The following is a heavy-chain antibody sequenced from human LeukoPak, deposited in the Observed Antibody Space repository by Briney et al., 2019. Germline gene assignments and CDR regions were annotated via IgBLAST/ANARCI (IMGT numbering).Heavy chain of an antibody. CDR2: VYDNDIS. CDR1: GGSIRSYF. J-gene: IGHJ3*02. CDR3: ARGLVLATDDAFDI. D-gene: IGHD5-12*01. Sequence: SETLSLTCTVSGGSIRSYFWSWIRQSPGKGLEWTGYVYDNDISNFNPSLESRVTILVDRSKSQFSLKLRSVTAADTAVYYCARGLVLATDDAFDIWGPGTMVTVSS. V-gene: IGHV4-59*01.